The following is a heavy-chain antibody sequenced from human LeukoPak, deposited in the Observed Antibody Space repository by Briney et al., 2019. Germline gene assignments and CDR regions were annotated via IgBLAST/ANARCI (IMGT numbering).Heavy chain of an antibody. V-gene: IGHV3-7*01. J-gene: IGHJ4*02. CDR2: IKEDGSEK. CDR1: GFISNRAW. CDR3: ARNQD. Sequence: PGGSLRLSCAAPGFISNRAWTSWVRQAPGKGLEWVANIKEDGSEKYYVDSVKGRFTISRDIAKNSLYLQMNSLRAEDTAVYYCARNQDWGQGTLVTVSS.